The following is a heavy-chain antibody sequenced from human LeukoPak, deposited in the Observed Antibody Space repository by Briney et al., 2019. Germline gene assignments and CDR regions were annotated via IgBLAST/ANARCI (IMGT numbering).Heavy chain of an antibody. V-gene: IGHV3-7*01. CDR2: IKQDGSEK. D-gene: IGHD5-24*01. Sequence: GGSLRLSCAASGFTCSSYWMNWVRQAPGKGLEWVANIKQDGSEKYYVGSVKGRFTISRDNAKNSLYLQMNSLRAEDTAVYYCARELLGHGYNSGDFDYWGQGTLVTVSS. CDR1: GFTCSSYW. CDR3: ARELLGHGYNSGDFDY. J-gene: IGHJ4*02.